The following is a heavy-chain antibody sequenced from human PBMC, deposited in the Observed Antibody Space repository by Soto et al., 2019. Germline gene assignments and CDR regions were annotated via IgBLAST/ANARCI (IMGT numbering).Heavy chain of an antibody. J-gene: IGHJ6*02. Sequence: EVQLVESGGGLLQPGGSLRLSCAASGFTFGDYAMHWVRQAPGKGLEWVSGISWNSANTKYADSVKGRFTISRDNAKNSVSLQMRSWREYAMALYYWVKDESGRRSYHYYDGMDVWGQGATVAVSS. CDR1: GFTFGDYA. D-gene: IGHD1-1*01. CDR2: ISWNSANT. V-gene: IGHV3-9*03. CDR3: VKDESGRRSYHYYDGMDV.